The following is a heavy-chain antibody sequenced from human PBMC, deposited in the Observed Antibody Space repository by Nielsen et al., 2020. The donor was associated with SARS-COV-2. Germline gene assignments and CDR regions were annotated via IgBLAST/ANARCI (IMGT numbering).Heavy chain of an antibody. CDR1: GYSFTSYG. J-gene: IGHJ4*02. V-gene: IGHV1-18*01. CDR3: ARSMIQGQELDY. Sequence: ASVKVSCKASGYSFTSYGISWVRQAPGQGLEWMGWISAYNGNTNYAQKLQGRVTMTTDTSTSTAYMELRSLRSDDTAVYYCARSMIQGQELDYWGQGTLVTVSS. CDR2: ISAYNGNT. D-gene: IGHD5-18*01.